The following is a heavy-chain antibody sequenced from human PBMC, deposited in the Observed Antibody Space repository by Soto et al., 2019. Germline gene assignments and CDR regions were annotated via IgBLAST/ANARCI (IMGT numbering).Heavy chain of an antibody. CDR1: GFTFSSYA. CDR3: AKSFQRIMITFGGVIVDY. J-gene: IGHJ4*02. V-gene: IGHV3-23*01. CDR2: ISGSGGST. Sequence: GGSLRLSCAASGFTFSSYAMSWVRQAPGKGLEWVSAISGSGGSTYYADSVKGRFTISRDNSKNTLYLQMNSLRAEDTAVYYCAKSFQRIMITFGGVIVDYWGQGTQGTVSS. D-gene: IGHD3-16*02.